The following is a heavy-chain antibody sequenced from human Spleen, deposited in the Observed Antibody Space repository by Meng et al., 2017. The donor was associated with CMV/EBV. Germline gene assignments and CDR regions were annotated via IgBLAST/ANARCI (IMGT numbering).Heavy chain of an antibody. Sequence: SGGYYWSWIRQHPGKGLEWIGYIYYSGSTYYNPSLKSRVTISVDTSKNQFSLKLSSVTAADTAVHYCARVNSDFWSGYPPSYYFDYWGQGTLVTVSS. J-gene: IGHJ4*02. V-gene: IGHV4-31*02. D-gene: IGHD3-3*01. CDR2: IYYSGST. CDR3: ARVNSDFWSGYPPSYYFDY. CDR1: SGGYY.